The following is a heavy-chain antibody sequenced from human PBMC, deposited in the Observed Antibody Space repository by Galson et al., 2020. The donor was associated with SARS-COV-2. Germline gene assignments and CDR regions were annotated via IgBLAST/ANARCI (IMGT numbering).Heavy chain of an antibody. D-gene: IGHD3-10*01. V-gene: IGHV3-53*01. CDR3: VRDDLKFIMVRGARGVPDYGMDV. CDR1: GFSISTNY. J-gene: IGHJ6*02. CDR2: IYSGGET. Sequence: GESLKISCAASGFSISTNYMSWVRQAPGRGLERVALIYSGGETSYADSVKGRFIISRDNSKNTLYLQMNSLRAEDTAVYYCVRDDLKFIMVRGARGVPDYGMDVWGRVTTVTGSS.